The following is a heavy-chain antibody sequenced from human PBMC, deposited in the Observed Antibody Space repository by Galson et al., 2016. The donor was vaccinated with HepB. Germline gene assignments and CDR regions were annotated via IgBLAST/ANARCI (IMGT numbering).Heavy chain of an antibody. CDR2: INQDGSEK. CDR1: GFTLSTYW. V-gene: IGHV3-7*01. Sequence: SLRLSCAASGFTLSTYWMSWVRQAPGKGLEWVANINQDGSEKYYVDSVKGRFTISRDNAKNSLYLQMNSLRVEDTAVYYCARDSWDIVVVSPAMFTFDIWGQGTMVTVSS. D-gene: IGHD2-2*01. J-gene: IGHJ3*02. CDR3: ARDSWDIVVVSPAMFTFDI.